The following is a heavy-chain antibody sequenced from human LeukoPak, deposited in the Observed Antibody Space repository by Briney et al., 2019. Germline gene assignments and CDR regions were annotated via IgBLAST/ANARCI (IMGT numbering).Heavy chain of an antibody. Sequence: GGSLRLSCAASGFTFSSYWMSWVRQAPGKGLEWVSSISSSSSYIYYADSVKGRFTISRDNAKNSLYLQMNSLRAEDTAVYYCASILTGYYSTDFDYWGQGTLVTVSS. CDR1: GFTFSSYW. V-gene: IGHV3-21*01. CDR3: ASILTGYYSTDFDY. CDR2: ISSSSSYI. D-gene: IGHD3-9*01. J-gene: IGHJ4*02.